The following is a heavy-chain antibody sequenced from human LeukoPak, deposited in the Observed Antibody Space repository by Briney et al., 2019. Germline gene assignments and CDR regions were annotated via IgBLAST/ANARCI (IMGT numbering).Heavy chain of an antibody. CDR3: ARDEGTYYDFWSGPLGAFDI. D-gene: IGHD3-3*01. CDR2: IYTSGST. CDR1: GGSISSYY. V-gene: IGHV4-4*07. J-gene: IGHJ3*02. Sequence: PSETLSLTCTVSGGSISSYYWSWIRQPAGKGLEWIGRIYTSGSTNYNPSLKSRVTMSVDTSKNQFSLKLSSVTAADTAVYYCARDEGTYYDFWSGPLGAFDIWGQGTMVTVPS.